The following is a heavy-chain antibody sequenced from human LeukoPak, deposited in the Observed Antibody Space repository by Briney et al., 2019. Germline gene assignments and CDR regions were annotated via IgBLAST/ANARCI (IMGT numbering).Heavy chain of an antibody. CDR2: INHSGST. CDR1: GGSFSGYY. Sequence: PSETLSLTCVVYGGSFSGYYWSWIRQPPGKGLEWIGDINHSGSTKYNPSLKSRATISVETSKNQISLKLSSVTAADTAVYYCARGGGLGLRYWGQGTLVTVSS. V-gene: IGHV4-34*01. D-gene: IGHD3-16*01. J-gene: IGHJ4*02. CDR3: ARGGGLGLRY.